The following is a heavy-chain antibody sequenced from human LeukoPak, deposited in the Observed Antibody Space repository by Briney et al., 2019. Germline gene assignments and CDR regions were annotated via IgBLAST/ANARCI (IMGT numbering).Heavy chain of an antibody. J-gene: IGHJ4*02. CDR2: YTGGGR. Sequence: YTGGGRYYADSVRGRFTISRDTSKNMVFLQMNSLRVEDTAVYYCARGIDYWGRGTLVTVSS. CDR3: ARGIDY. V-gene: IGHV3-53*01.